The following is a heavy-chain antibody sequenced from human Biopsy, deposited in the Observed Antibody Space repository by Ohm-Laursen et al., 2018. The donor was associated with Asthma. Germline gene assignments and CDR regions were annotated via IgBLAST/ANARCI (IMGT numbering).Heavy chain of an antibody. Sequence: SLRLSCTASGFTFSNYGMHWVRQAPGKGLDWVAVISFDGSNKNYTDSVEGRFTISRDNSRNTLHLQMNSLRAEDTAVYYCAKDVFPGWELRRGPDSWGQGTLVTVSS. J-gene: IGHJ4*02. D-gene: IGHD1-26*01. CDR2: ISFDGSNK. CDR3: AKDVFPGWELRRGPDS. CDR1: GFTFSNYG. V-gene: IGHV3-30*18.